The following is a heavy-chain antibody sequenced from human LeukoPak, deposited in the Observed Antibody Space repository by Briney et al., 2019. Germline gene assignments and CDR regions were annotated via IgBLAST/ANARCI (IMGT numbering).Heavy chain of an antibody. D-gene: IGHD3-3*01. Sequence: SETLSLTCAVYGGSLSGYYWSWIRQPPGKGLEWIGEINHSGSTNYNPSLKSRVTISVDTSKNQFSLKLSSVTAADTAMYYCACPSYFGVVISPSDWYFDLWGRGTLVTVSS. J-gene: IGHJ2*01. CDR1: GGSLSGYY. CDR3: ACPSYFGVVISPSDWYFDL. V-gene: IGHV4-34*01. CDR2: INHSGST.